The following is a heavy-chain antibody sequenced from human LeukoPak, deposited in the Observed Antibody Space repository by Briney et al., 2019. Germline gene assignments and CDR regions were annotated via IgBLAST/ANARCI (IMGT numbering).Heavy chain of an antibody. V-gene: IGHV1-18*01. CDR3: ARDRYSYGYWSDI. Sequence: ASVKVSCKASGGTFSSYAISWMRQAPGQGLEWMGWISDYNGNTIYVQKFQGRVTMTTDTSTSTAYMELRSLRSDDTAVYYCARDRYSYGYWSDIWGQGTMVTVSS. J-gene: IGHJ3*02. D-gene: IGHD5-18*01. CDR2: ISDYNGNT. CDR1: GGTFSSYA.